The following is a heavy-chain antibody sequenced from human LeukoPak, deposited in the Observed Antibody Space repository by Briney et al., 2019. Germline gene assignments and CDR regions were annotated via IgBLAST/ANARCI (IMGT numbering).Heavy chain of an antibody. Sequence: SGPTLVKPTQTLTLTCTFSGLSLSTSGVGVGWIRQPPGKALEWLALIYWDDDKRYSPSLKSRLTITKDTSKNQAVLTMTNMDPVDTATYYCAHKESYGRFDYWGQGTLVTVSS. J-gene: IGHJ4*02. CDR3: AHKESYGRFDY. CDR1: GLSLSTSGVG. V-gene: IGHV2-5*02. CDR2: IYWDDDK. D-gene: IGHD5-18*01.